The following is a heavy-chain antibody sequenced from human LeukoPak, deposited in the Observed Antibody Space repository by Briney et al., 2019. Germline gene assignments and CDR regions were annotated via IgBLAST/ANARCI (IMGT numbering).Heavy chain of an antibody. CDR1: GYSISSGYY. CDR2: SGST. D-gene: IGHD6-6*01. CDR3: ARHSSGRGIAAPSGGWFDP. Sequence: SETLSLTCTVSGYSISSGYYWGWIRQPPGKGLEWIGSGSTYYNPSLKSRVTISVDTSKNQFSLKLSSVTAADTAVYYCARHSSGRGIAAPSGGWFDPWGQGTLVTVSS. J-gene: IGHJ5*02. V-gene: IGHV4-38-2*02.